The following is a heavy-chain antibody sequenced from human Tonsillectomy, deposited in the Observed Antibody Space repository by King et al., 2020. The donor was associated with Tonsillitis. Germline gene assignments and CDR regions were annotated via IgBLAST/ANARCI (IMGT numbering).Heavy chain of an antibody. D-gene: IGHD3-3*01. CDR3: ARGVSGDFWSGDAFDI. V-gene: IGHV1-18*01. Sequence: QLVQSGAEVKKPGGSVKVSCKAFGYTFTRNGISWVRQAPGQGLEWMGWISTYNGNTNYAQTLQGRVTMTTDTSTSTAYMELRSLRSDDTAVYYCARGVSGDFWSGDAFDIWGQGTMVTVSS. CDR1: GYTFTRNG. CDR2: ISTYNGNT. J-gene: IGHJ3*02.